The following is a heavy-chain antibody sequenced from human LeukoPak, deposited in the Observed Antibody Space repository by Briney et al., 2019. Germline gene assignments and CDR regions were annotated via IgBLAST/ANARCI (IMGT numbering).Heavy chain of an antibody. CDR1: GFTFDDYT. D-gene: IGHD6-19*01. CDR3: AKEGYSSGWYEGPRAFDAFDI. CDR2: ISWDGGST. J-gene: IGHJ3*02. V-gene: IGHV3-43*01. Sequence: GGSLRLSCAASGFTFDDYTMHRVRQAPGKGLEWVSLISWDGGSTYYADSVKGRFTISRDNSKNSLYLQMNSLRTEDTALYYCAKEGYSSGWYEGPRAFDAFDIWGQGTMVTVSS.